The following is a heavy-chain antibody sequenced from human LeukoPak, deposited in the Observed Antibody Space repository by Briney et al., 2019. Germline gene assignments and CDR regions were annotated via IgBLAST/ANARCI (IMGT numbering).Heavy chain of an antibody. CDR1: GFTFSSHG. V-gene: IGHV3-21*01. J-gene: IGHJ1*01. Sequence: GGSLRLTCVASGFTFSSHGMNWVRQAPGKGLEWVSSITSTSTYIYYGDSVKGRFTTSRDNAKNSLFLQMHSLRAEDTAVYYCARVDNNGLYSEYFDHWGQGTLVTVSS. CDR3: ARVDNNGLYSEYFDH. D-gene: IGHD6-19*01. CDR2: ITSTSTYI.